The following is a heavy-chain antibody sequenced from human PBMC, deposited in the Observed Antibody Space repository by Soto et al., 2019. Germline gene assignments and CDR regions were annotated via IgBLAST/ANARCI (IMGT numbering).Heavy chain of an antibody. CDR3: ARDSSGYYHDAFDI. V-gene: IGHV4-30-4*01. J-gene: IGHJ3*02. CDR1: GGSISSGDYY. D-gene: IGHD3-22*01. CDR2: IYYSGST. Sequence: QVQLQESGPGLVKPSQTLSLTCTVSGGSISSGDYYWSWIRQPPGKGLEWIGYIYYSGSTYYNPPHKSRVTISVDTSKNQFSLKLSSVTAADTAVYYCARDSSGYYHDAFDIWGQGTMVTVSS.